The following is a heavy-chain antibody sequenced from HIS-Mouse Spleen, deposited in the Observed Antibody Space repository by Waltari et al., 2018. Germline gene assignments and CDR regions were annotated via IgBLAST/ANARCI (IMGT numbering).Heavy chain of an antibody. CDR3: AREIPYSSSWYDWYFDL. J-gene: IGHJ2*01. V-gene: IGHV4-39*07. D-gene: IGHD6-13*01. CDR1: GGSISSSSYY. CDR2: IYYGGST. Sequence: QLQLQESGPGLVKPSETLSLTCTVSGGSISSSSYYWGWIRQPPRKGLEWIGSIYYGGSTYYNPSLKRRVTISVETSKNQFSLKLSSVTAADTAVYYCAREIPYSSSWYDWYFDLWGRGTLVTVSS.